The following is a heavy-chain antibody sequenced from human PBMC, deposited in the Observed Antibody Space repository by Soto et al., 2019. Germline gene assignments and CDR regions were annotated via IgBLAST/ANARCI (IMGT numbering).Heavy chain of an antibody. V-gene: IGHV3-21*01. D-gene: IGHD2-2*01. J-gene: IGHJ6*02. CDR1: GFSFSSYG. CDR3: ARVGSCTGSSCYSMDV. Sequence: RRLSCAASGFSFSSYGMNWVRQAPGRGLEWVSFIYSTSIYRYYADSVTGRFTISRDNAKNSMYLQMNSLRAEDTAVYYCARVGSCTGSSCYSMDVWGQGTTVTVSS. CDR2: IYSTSIYR.